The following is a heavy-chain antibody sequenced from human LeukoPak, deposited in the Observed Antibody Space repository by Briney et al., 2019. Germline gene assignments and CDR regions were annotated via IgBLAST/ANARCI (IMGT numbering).Heavy chain of an antibody. V-gene: IGHV3-48*03. J-gene: IGHJ5*02. CDR3: ARLPSWGRYFDWLYWFDP. Sequence: GGSLRLSCAASGFIFSSYEMNWVRQAPGKGLEWVSYISSSGSTIYYADSVKGRFTISRDNAKNSLYLQMNSLRAEDTAVYYCARLPSWGRYFDWLYWFDPWGQGTLVTVSS. CDR1: GFIFSSYE. CDR2: ISSSGSTI. D-gene: IGHD3-9*01.